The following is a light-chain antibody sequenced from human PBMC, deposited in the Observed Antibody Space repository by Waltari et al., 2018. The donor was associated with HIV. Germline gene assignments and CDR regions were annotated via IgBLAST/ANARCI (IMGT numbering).Light chain of an antibody. V-gene: IGLV1-51*01. CDR3: GTWDTSLGAGV. J-gene: IGLJ3*02. CDR2: DND. Sequence: QSVLTPPPSVSAAPGQKVTLSCTGSRPKCDTDFVFWYQHLPGAAPKLLICDNDKRPSAISDRFSGSKSGTSATLGITGRQTGDEADYYCGTWDTSLGAGVFGGGTKLTVL. CDR1: RPKCDTDF.